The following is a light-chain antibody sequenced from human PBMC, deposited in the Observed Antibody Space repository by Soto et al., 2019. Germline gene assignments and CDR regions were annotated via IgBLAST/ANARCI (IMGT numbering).Light chain of an antibody. CDR1: QSVSSSY. CDR3: QQYGSSHT. J-gene: IGKJ2*01. Sequence: EIVLTQSPGTLSLSPGESATLSCRARQSVSSSYLAWYQQKPGQAPRLLIYGASSRATGIPDRFSGSGSGTDFTLTISRLEPEDFAVYYCQQYGSSHTFGQGTKLEIK. CDR2: GAS. V-gene: IGKV3-20*01.